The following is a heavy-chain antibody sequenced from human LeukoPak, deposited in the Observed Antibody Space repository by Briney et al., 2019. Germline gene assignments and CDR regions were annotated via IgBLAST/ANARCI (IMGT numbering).Heavy chain of an antibody. CDR2: IYPGDSDT. CDR1: GYSFISYG. D-gene: IGHD2-2*01. V-gene: IGHV5-51*01. Sequence: GESLKISCKGFGYSFISYGIGWVRQMPGKGLEWMGIIYPGDSDTRYSPSFQGQVTISADKFINTAYLQWSSLKASDTAMYYCARVSSMGVPAAHFDYWGQGTLVTVSS. CDR3: ARVSSMGVPAAHFDY. J-gene: IGHJ4*02.